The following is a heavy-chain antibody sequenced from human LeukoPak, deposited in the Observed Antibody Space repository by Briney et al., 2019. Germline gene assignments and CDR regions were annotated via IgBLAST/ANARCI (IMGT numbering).Heavy chain of an antibody. CDR3: AKDPDCTSGICYTFFDY. D-gene: IGHD2-8*01. CDR1: GFTFSNYA. J-gene: IGHJ4*02. CDR2: ITGSGGST. V-gene: IGHV3-23*01. Sequence: GGSLRLSCAASGFTFSNYAMSWVRQAPGKGLEWVSAITGSGGSTYYADSVEGLFTFSRDNSNNTLYLKMNRLRAEDTAVYYCAKDPDCTSGICYTFFDYWGQGTLVTVSS.